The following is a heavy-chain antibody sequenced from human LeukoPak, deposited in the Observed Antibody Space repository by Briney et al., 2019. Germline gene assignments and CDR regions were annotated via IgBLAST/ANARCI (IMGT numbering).Heavy chain of an antibody. V-gene: IGHV4-4*07. J-gene: IGHJ5*02. D-gene: IGHD1-26*01. CDR2: IYTSGST. CDR3: AREREVVGALFDP. CDR1: GGSISSYY. Sequence: SETLSLTCTVSGGSISSYYWSWIRQPAGKGLEWIGCIYTSGSTNYNPSLKSRVTMSVDTSKNQFSPKLSSVTAADTAVYYCAREREVVGALFDPWGQGTLVTVSS.